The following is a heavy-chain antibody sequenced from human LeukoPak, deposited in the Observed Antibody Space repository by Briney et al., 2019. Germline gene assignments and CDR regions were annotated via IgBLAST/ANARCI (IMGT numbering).Heavy chain of an antibody. Sequence: SETLSLTCTVSGGSISSYYWSWIRQPPGKGLEWIGYLYNSGSTNYNPSLKSRVTMSVDTSKNQFSLKLTSVTAADTAVYYCARHGGSYSFDYWGQGTLVTVSS. D-gene: IGHD1-26*01. J-gene: IGHJ4*02. V-gene: IGHV4-59*08. CDR1: GGSISSYY. CDR3: ARHGGSYSFDY. CDR2: LYNSGST.